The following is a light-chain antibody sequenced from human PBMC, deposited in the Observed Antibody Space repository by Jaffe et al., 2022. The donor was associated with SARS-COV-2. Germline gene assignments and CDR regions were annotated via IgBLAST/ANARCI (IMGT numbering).Light chain of an antibody. J-gene: IGKJ3*01. CDR3: QQYFVSPLP. CDR1: QSVSNN. V-gene: IGKV3-20*01. CDR2: GAS. Sequence: EIVMTQSPGTLSLSPGERATLSCRASQSVSNNLAWYQQRPGQAPRLLIYGASSRATGIPDRFSGSGSGTDFILTISRLEPEDFAVYYCQQYFVSPLPFGPGTKVDVK.